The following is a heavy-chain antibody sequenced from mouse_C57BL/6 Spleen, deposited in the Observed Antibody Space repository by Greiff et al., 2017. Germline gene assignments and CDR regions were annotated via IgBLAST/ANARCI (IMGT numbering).Heavy chain of an antibody. V-gene: IGHV1-52*01. CDR2: IDPSDSET. CDR3: ARSDDYGGDWYFDV. J-gene: IGHJ1*03. D-gene: IGHD2-4*01. Sequence: QVQLQQPGAELVRPWSSVTLSCKASGYTFTSYWMHWVKQRPIQSLEWIGNIDPSDSETHYNQKFKDKATLTVDTSSSTAYMQLSSLTSEDSAVYYCARSDDYGGDWYFDVWGTGTTVTVSS. CDR1: GYTFTSYW.